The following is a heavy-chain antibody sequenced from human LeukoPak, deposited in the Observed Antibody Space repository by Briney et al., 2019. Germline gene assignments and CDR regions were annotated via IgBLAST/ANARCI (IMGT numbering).Heavy chain of an antibody. V-gene: IGHV4-31*03. J-gene: IGHJ4*02. D-gene: IGHD1-26*01. Sequence: SQTLSLTCTVSGGSISSGGYYWSWVRQHPGKGLEWIGYIYYSGSTYYNPSLKSRVTISVDTSKNQFSLKLSSVTAADTAVYYCARARWELPGLFDYWGQGTLVTVSS. CDR3: ARARWELPGLFDY. CDR2: IYYSGST. CDR1: GGSISSGGYY.